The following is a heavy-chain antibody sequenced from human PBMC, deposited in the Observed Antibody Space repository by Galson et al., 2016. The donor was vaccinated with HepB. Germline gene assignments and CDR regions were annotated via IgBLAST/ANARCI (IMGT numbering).Heavy chain of an antibody. D-gene: IGHD3-16*02. Sequence: SLRLSCAVSNFTFKYFIMNWVRQAPGKGLEWVSSISSTSASIYYADSVKGRFTISRDNANEVLYLEMNSLRVEDTAVYYCAREIGRGSYLRYWGHGTLVTVSS. CDR1: NFTFKYFI. V-gene: IGHV3-21*01. J-gene: IGHJ4*01. CDR2: ISSTSASI. CDR3: AREIGRGSYLRY.